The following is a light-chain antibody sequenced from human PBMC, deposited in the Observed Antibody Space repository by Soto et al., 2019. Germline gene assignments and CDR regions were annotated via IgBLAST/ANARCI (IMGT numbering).Light chain of an antibody. Sequence: EIVMTQSPLYLPVTPGEPASISCRSSQSLLHSNGYNYLDWYLQKPGQSPQLLIYLGSNRASGVPDRFSGSGSGTDFTLKISRVEAEDVGVYYCMQALQTPRTFGQGTKV. CDR1: QSLLHSNGYNY. CDR2: LGS. V-gene: IGKV2-28*01. CDR3: MQALQTPRT. J-gene: IGKJ1*01.